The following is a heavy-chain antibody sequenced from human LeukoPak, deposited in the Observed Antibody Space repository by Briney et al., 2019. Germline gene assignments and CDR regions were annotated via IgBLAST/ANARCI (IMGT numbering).Heavy chain of an antibody. CDR2: ISYDGSNE. CDR3: AKVLRTPYWYFDL. CDR1: GSTVSSNY. J-gene: IGHJ2*01. Sequence: GGSLRLSCAASGSTVSSNYMSWVRQAPGKGLEWVAVISYDGSNEYYADSVKGRFTISRDNSKNTLFLQMNTLRAEDTAVYYCAKVLRTPYWYFDLWGRGTLVTVSS. V-gene: IGHV3-30*18.